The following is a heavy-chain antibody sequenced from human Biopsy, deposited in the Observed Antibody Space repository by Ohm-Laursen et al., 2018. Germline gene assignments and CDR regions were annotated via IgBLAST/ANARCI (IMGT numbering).Heavy chain of an antibody. CDR3: GNEVHGRDY. D-gene: IGHD2-15*01. J-gene: IGHJ4*02. V-gene: IGHV4-34*08. Sequence: SETLSLTCIVFGKKFSDYQWSWIRQPPGKGLEWIGQINQAGTTNYNPSLKSRVSISADASKYEFSLRLTSVTAADTAVYLCGNEVHGRDYWGLGAQVTVSS. CDR2: INQAGTT. CDR1: GKKFSDYQ.